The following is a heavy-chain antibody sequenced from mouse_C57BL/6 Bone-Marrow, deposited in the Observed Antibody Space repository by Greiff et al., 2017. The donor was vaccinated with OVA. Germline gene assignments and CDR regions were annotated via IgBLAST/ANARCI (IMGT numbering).Heavy chain of an antibody. Sequence: QVTLKECGPGILQPSQTLSLTCSFSGFSLSTFGMGVGWIRQPSGKGLEWLAHIWWDDDKYYNPALKSRLTISKDTSKNQVFLKIANVDTADTATYYCARIADYDGGPSWFAYWGQGTLVTVSA. CDR2: IWWDDDK. D-gene: IGHD2-4*01. V-gene: IGHV8-8*01. CDR1: GFSLSTFGMG. CDR3: ARIADYDGGPSWFAY. J-gene: IGHJ3*01.